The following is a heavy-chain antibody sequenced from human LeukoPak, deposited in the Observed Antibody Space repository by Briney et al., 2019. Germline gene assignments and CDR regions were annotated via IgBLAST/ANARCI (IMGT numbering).Heavy chain of an antibody. CDR1: GFTFSSYA. CDR3: SRTAMGYYLRFPNYY. D-gene: IGHD2/OR15-2a*01. V-gene: IGHV3-23*01. J-gene: IGHJ4*01. CDR2: ISAGGGST. Sequence: GGSLRLSCAASGFTFSSYAMSWVRQAPGKGLEWVSAISAGGGSTYYADSVKGRFTISRDNSKNTLYLQMNSLRAEDTALYYCSRTAMGYYLRFPNYYWGQGTLVTVSS.